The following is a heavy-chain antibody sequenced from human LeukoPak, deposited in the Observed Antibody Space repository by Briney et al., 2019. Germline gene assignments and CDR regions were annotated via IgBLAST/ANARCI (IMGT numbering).Heavy chain of an antibody. Sequence: PGGSLRLSCAASGFSFMNAWMIWVRQAPGEGLEWVGRIKSNADGGTPDYAAPARGRFTISRDDSKNTLYLQMNSLKTEDTAVYYCTTFYHEYSPYWGRGTLVTVSS. CDR3: TTFYHEYSPY. J-gene: IGHJ4*02. CDR2: IKSNADGGTP. CDR1: GFSFMNAW. D-gene: IGHD2/OR15-2a*01. V-gene: IGHV3-15*01.